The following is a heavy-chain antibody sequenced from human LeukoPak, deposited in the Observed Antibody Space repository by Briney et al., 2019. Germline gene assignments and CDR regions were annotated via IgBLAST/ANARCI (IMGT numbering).Heavy chain of an antibody. J-gene: IGHJ4*02. CDR3: ARGVAMVGYFDY. Sequence: PGGSLRLSCAGSGFTFSRYWMSWVRRAPGKGLEWVANIKGDGSQKYYVDSVKGRFTISRDNARNSLSLQMNSLRAEDTAVYYCARGVAMVGYFDYWGQGTLVTVSS. D-gene: IGHD2-8*01. V-gene: IGHV3-7*01. CDR2: IKGDGSQK. CDR1: GFTFSRYW.